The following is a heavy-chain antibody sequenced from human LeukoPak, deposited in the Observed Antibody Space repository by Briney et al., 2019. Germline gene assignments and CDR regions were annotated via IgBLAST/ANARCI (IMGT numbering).Heavy chain of an antibody. Sequence: PGGSLRLSCAASGFTFSDYYMSWIRQAPGKGLEWVSYISSSGSTIYYADSVKGRFTISRDNSKNTLYLQMNSLRAEDTAVYYCAKGSMIVVAGVDYWGQGTLVTVSS. V-gene: IGHV3-11*01. J-gene: IGHJ4*02. D-gene: IGHD3-22*01. CDR1: GFTFSDYY. CDR3: AKGSMIVVAGVDY. CDR2: ISSSGSTI.